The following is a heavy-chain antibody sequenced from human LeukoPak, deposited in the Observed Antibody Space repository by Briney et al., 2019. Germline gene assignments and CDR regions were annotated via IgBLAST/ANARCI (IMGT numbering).Heavy chain of an antibody. CDR1: GYTFTNYF. CDR3: AREGPPGSHAFYFDL. V-gene: IGHV1-46*01. D-gene: IGHD3-10*01. J-gene: IGHJ4*02. Sequence: ASVKLSCKASGYTFTNYFIHFVRHAPGQGLEWMGAIIPGDGTTAYSQRFQGRLTLTRDTSTSTVYMEVSSLRSEDTAFYYCAREGPPGSHAFYFDLWVQGTLVTVSS. CDR2: IIPGDGTT.